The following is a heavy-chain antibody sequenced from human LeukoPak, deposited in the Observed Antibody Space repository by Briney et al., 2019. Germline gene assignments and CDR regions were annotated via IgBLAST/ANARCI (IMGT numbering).Heavy chain of an antibody. J-gene: IGHJ3*01. D-gene: IGHD3-10*01. V-gene: IGHV3-48*01. CDR1: GFIFSDSN. CDR3: SRDLGLPGV. Sequence: PGGSLRLSCAASGFIFSDSNMHWVRQAPGTGLEWVSYISSSGNTIYYTDLVRGRFIISRDNAKNSLFLQMNSLRVEDTAVYYCSRDLGLPGVWGQGTMVTVSS. CDR2: ISSSGNTI.